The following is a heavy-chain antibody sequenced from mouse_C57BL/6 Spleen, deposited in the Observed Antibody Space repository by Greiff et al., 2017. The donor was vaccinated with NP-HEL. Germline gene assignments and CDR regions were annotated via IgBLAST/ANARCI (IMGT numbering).Heavy chain of an antibody. D-gene: IGHD2-4*01. V-gene: IGHV1-69*01. CDR3: ARSGDDDGRGAVKDY. Sequence: QVQLQQPGAELVMPGASVKLSCKASGYTFTSYWMHWVKQRPGQGLEWIGEIDPSDSYTNYNQKFKGKSTLTVDKSSSTAYMQLSSMTSEDSAVYDCARSGDDDGRGAVKDYWGQGTTLTVSS. CDR2: IDPSDSYT. CDR1: GYTFTSYW. J-gene: IGHJ2*01.